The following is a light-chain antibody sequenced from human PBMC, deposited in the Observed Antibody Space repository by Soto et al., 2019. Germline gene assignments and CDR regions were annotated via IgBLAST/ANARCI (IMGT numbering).Light chain of an antibody. CDR3: ATWDDNVKGPV. J-gene: IGLJ2*01. CDR2: TNS. V-gene: IGLV1-44*01. CDR1: ASNIGSNF. Sequence: QSALTQPPSVSGAPGQRVTISCSGRASNIGSNFVSWYQVVPGTAPKLLIYTNSHRPSGVPDRFSGSRSGTSASLDISGLQSDDEADYFCATWDDNVKGPVFGGGTKVTVL.